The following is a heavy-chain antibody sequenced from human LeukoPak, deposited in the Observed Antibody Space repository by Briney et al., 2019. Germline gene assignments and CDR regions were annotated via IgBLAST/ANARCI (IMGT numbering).Heavy chain of an antibody. CDR3: ARVSYYYDSSGYPPFDY. J-gene: IGHJ4*02. D-gene: IGHD3-22*01. CDR2: IIPIFGTA. CDR1: GGTFSSYA. V-gene: IGHV1-69*13. Sequence: SVKVSCKASGGTFSSYAISWVRQAPGQGLEWMGGIIPIFGTANYAQKFQGRVTITADESTSTAYMELSSLRSEDTAVYYCARVSYYYDSSGYPPFDYWGQGTLVTVSS.